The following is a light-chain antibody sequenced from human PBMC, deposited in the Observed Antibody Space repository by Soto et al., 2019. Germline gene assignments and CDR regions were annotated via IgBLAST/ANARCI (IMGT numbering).Light chain of an antibody. V-gene: IGKV3-20*01. CDR2: HAS. CDR1: RSLSSDY. Sequence: SVLMQSPHTLSLYPGERATFSCRASRSLSSDYLAWYQQKPGQAPRLLFYHASRRATGTPDRFSVSGSGTDFTLTISRLEPGDFAVYYCQQYGDSPRSFGQGSKADI. CDR3: QQYGDSPRS. J-gene: IGKJ1*01.